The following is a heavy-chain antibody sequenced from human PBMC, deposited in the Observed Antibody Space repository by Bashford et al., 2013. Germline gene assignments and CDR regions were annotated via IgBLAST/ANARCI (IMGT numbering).Heavy chain of an antibody. CDR3: AREFGHFDY. D-gene: IGHD3-10*01. J-gene: IGHJ4*02. V-gene: IGHV4-4*07. CDR2: GT. Sequence: GTNYNPSLKSRVTMSVDTSKNQFSLRLRSVTAADTAVYYCAREFGHFDYWGQGTLVTVSS.